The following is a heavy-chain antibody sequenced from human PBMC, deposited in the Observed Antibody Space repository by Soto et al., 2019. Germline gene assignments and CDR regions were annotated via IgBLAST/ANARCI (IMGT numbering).Heavy chain of an antibody. CDR1: GGTFSSYT. CDR2: IIPILGIA. J-gene: IGHJ3*02. CDR3: ARDERGEIVGAWDALDI. D-gene: IGHD1-26*01. V-gene: IGHV1-69*08. Sequence: QVQLVQSGAEVKKPGTSVQVSCKASGGTFSSYTISWVRQAPGQGLEWMGRIIPILGIANYAQKFQGRVTITADKSTSTAYMELSSLRSEDTAVYYCARDERGEIVGAWDALDIWGQGTMVTVSS.